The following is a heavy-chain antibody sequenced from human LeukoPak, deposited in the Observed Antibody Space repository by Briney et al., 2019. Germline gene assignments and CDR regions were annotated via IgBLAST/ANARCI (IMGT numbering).Heavy chain of an antibody. V-gene: IGHV3-23*01. CDR1: GFTFSSYA. Sequence: GGSLRLSCAASGFTFSSYATSWVRQAPGKGLEWVSAISGSGGSTYYADSVKGRFTISRDNSKNTLYLQMNSLRAEDTAVYYCSIGPQRYCSGGYCYGDYWGQGTLVTVSS. D-gene: IGHD2-15*01. CDR2: ISGSGGST. J-gene: IGHJ4*02. CDR3: SIGPQRYCSGGYCYGDY.